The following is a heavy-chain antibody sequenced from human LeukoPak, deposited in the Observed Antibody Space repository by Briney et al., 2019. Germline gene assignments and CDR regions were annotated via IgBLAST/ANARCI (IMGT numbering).Heavy chain of an antibody. Sequence: ETLSLTCTVSGGSFSSSPYYWAWIRQAVGKGLEWVSSLSNGRSYIYYAESVKGRFTISRDNAKNSLYLQMNSLRAEDTAVYYCARVRRGDSSGYNDYWGQGTLVTVSS. CDR1: GGSFSSSPYY. J-gene: IGHJ4*02. V-gene: IGHV3-21*01. CDR2: LSNGRSYI. D-gene: IGHD3-22*01. CDR3: ARVRRGDSSGYNDY.